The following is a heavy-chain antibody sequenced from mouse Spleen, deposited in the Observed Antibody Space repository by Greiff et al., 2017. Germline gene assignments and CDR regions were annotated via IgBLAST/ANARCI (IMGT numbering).Heavy chain of an antibody. CDR1: GFTFSDYY. V-gene: IGHV5-12*01. CDR2: ISNGGGST. J-gene: IGHJ4*01. Sequence: EVKVEESGGGLVQPGGSLKLSCAASGFTFSDYYMYWVRQTPEKRLEWVAYISNGGGSTYYPATVKGRFTISRDNAKNTLYLQMSRLKSEDTAMYYCARRGYYYAMDYWGQGTSVTVSS. CDR3: ARRGYYYAMDY.